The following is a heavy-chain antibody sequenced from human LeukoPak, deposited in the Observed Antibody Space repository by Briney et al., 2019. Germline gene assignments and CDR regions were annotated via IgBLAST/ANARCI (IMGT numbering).Heavy chain of an antibody. Sequence: ASVKVSCKAPGYTFTGYYMHWVRQAPGQGLEWMGWINPNSGGTNYAQKFQGRVTMTRDTSISTAYMELSRLRSDDTAVYYCASVGSSGYYGISFAFDIWGQGTMVTVSS. J-gene: IGHJ3*02. CDR2: INPNSGGT. CDR3: ASVGSSGYYGISFAFDI. D-gene: IGHD3-22*01. CDR1: GYTFTGYY. V-gene: IGHV1-2*02.